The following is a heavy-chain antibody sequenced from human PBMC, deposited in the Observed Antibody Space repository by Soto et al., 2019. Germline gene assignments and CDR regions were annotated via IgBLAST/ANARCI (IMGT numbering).Heavy chain of an antibody. D-gene: IGHD3-22*01. J-gene: IGHJ5*02. Sequence: SVKVSCKASGGTFSSYAISWVRQAPGQGLEWVGRIIPIFGTTNYAQNLQGRVTISADKSTLTSYMELHSLTSDDTALYYCARDRTDSGYYTNWLDPWGQGTQVTVSS. CDR1: GGTFSSYA. CDR3: ARDRTDSGYYTNWLDP. V-gene: IGHV1-69*06. CDR2: IIPIFGTT.